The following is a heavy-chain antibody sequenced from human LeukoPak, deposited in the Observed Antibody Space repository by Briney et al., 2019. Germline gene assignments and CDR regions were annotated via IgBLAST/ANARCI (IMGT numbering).Heavy chain of an antibody. V-gene: IGHV1-2*02. D-gene: IGHD2-15*01. CDR1: GYIFTGYY. J-gene: IGHJ5*02. Sequence: ASVKVSCKASGYIFTGYYMHWVRQAPGQGLEWMGWINPNSGDTNYAQKFQGRVTMTRDTSISTAYMELSRLRSDDTAVYYCARVSPIVVVVAATPGDGWFDPWGQGTLVTVSS. CDR3: ARVSPIVVVVAATPGDGWFDP. CDR2: INPNSGDT.